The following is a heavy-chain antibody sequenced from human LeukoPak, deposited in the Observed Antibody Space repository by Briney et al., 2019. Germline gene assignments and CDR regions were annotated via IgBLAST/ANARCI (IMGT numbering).Heavy chain of an antibody. CDR3: ARGGYYYYYGMDV. V-gene: IGHV3-48*04. J-gene: IGHJ6*02. CDR2: ISSSSSTI. Sequence: GGSLRLSCAASGFTFSSYSMNWVRQAPGKGLEWVSYISSSSSTIYYADSVKGRFTISRDNAKNSLYLQMNSLRAEDTAVYYCARGGYYYYYGMDVWGQGTTVTVSS. CDR1: GFTFSSYS.